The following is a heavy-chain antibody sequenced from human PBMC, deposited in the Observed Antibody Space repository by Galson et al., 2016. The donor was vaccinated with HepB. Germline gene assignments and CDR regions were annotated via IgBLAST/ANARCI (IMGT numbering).Heavy chain of an antibody. D-gene: IGHD3-9*01. J-gene: IGHJ4*02. Sequence: SLRLSCAASRFTFDDYGMSWVRQAPGKGLEWVSGINWNGGSTGYADSVKGRFTISRDNAKNSLYLQMNSRRAEDTALYYCARATPYYVIVTGYYNYYFDYWGQGTLVTVSS. V-gene: IGHV3-20*04. CDR1: RFTFDDYG. CDR2: INWNGGST. CDR3: ARATPYYVIVTGYYNYYFDY.